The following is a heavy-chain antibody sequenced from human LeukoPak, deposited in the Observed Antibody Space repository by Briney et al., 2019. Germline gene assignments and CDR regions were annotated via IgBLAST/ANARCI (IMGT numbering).Heavy chain of an antibody. V-gene: IGHV5-51*01. CDR2: IYPGDSGT. Sequence: GESLKISCKGSGYSFTSYWIGWVRQMPGKGLEWMGIIYPGDSGTRYSPSFQGQVTISADKSISTAYLQRSSLKASDTAMYYCARRSYGDYRESDAFDIWGQGTMVTVSS. CDR1: GYSFTSYW. J-gene: IGHJ3*02. CDR3: ARRSYGDYRESDAFDI. D-gene: IGHD4-17*01.